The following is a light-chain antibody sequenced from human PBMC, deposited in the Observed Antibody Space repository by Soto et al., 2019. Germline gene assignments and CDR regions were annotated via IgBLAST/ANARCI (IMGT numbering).Light chain of an antibody. Sequence: DIQMTQSPSSLSASVGDRVTITCQASQDITNYLNWYQQKPGKAPKVLIYDASNLKTGVPSRFSGSGSGTDFTFTISSLQPEDIATYYCQQYDSLPRTFGQGTRLEIK. CDR1: QDITNY. CDR2: DAS. CDR3: QQYDSLPRT. V-gene: IGKV1-33*01. J-gene: IGKJ5*01.